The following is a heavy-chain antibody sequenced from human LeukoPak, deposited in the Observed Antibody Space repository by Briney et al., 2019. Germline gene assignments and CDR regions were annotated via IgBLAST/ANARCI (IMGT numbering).Heavy chain of an antibody. CDR2: IWFDGSDK. Sequence: PGGSLRLSCAASGFTFRNYGMQWVHQAPGKGLEWVAVIWFDGSDKKYADSVKGRFTISRDNSKSTLYLQMNSLRAEDTAVYYCATMRRGSGWYADVWGQGTPVTVSS. D-gene: IGHD6-19*01. CDR3: ATMRRGSGWYADV. J-gene: IGHJ6*02. V-gene: IGHV3-33*01. CDR1: GFTFRNYG.